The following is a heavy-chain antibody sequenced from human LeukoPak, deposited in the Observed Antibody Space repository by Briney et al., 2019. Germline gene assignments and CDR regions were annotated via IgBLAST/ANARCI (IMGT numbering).Heavy chain of an antibody. V-gene: IGHV3-48*01. D-gene: IGHD6-19*01. J-gene: IGHJ4*02. Sequence: GGSLRLSCAASGFTFSSYSMNWVRQAPGKGLEWVSYISSSSSTIYYADSVKGRFTISRDNSKNTLYLQMNSLRAEDTAVYYCAREWAVAAFDYWGQGTLVTVSS. CDR2: ISSSSSTI. CDR3: AREWAVAAFDY. CDR1: GFTFSSYS.